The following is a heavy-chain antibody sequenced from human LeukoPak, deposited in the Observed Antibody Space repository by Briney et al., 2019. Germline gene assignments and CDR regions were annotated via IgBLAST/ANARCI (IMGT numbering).Heavy chain of an antibody. CDR2: INPNSGGT. Sequence: ASVKVSCKASGYTFTGYYMHWVRQAPGQGLEWMGWINPNSGGTNYAQKFQGRVTMTRDTSISTAYMELSSLRSEDTAVYYCARGPYHYDSSVGRLTRQYYFDYWGQGTLVTVSS. J-gene: IGHJ4*02. V-gene: IGHV1-2*02. CDR1: GYTFTGYY. D-gene: IGHD3-22*01. CDR3: ARGPYHYDSSVGRLTRQYYFDY.